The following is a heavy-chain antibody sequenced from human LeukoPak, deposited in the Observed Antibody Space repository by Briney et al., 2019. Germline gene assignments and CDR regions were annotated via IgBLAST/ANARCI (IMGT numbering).Heavy chain of an antibody. Sequence: GGSLRLSCAASGFTFSSYSMNWVRQAPGKGLEWVSSISSSSSYIYYADSVKGRFTISRDNAKNSLYLQMNSLRAEDTAVYYCAREISDFWSETYYFDYWGQGTLVTVSS. CDR2: ISSSSSYI. CDR1: GFTFSSYS. D-gene: IGHD3-3*01. CDR3: AREISDFWSETYYFDY. J-gene: IGHJ4*02. V-gene: IGHV3-21*01.